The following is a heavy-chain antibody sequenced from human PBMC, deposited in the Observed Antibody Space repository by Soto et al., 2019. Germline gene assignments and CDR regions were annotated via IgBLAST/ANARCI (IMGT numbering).Heavy chain of an antibody. V-gene: IGHV4-59*01. Sequence: SETLSLTCTVSGGSISSYYWSWIRQPPGKGLEWIGYIYYSGSTNYNPSLKSRVTISADTSKKQFSLKLTSVTAADTAVYYCARDRRYYDYVGGSYRERYYFDYWGQGTLVTVSS. D-gene: IGHD3-16*02. J-gene: IGHJ4*02. CDR2: IYYSGST. CDR1: GGSISSYY. CDR3: ARDRRYYDYVGGSYRERYYFDY.